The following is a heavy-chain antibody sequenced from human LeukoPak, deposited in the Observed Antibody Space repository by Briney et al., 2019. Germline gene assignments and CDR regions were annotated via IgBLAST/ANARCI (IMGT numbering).Heavy chain of an antibody. CDR2: ISFDGNNR. J-gene: IGHJ4*02. Sequence: GGSLRLSCAASGFTFNNYAMFWVRQAPGNGLEWVSVISFDGNNRYYAASVKGRFSISRDNAKNTLYLQMNSLRVEDTAVYYCARGRPHGNDYWGQGTLVTVSS. V-gene: IGHV3-30-3*01. CDR1: GFTFNNYA. D-gene: IGHD4-23*01. CDR3: ARGRPHGNDY.